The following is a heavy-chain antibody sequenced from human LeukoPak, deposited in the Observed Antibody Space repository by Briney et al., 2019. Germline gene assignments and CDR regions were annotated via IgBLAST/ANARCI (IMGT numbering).Heavy chain of an antibody. J-gene: IGHJ4*02. CDR3: ARDPHY. Sequence: SETLSLTCAVYGGSFSGYYWSWIRQPPGKGLEWIGYIYYSGSTNYNPSLKSRVTISVDTSKNQFSLKLSSVTAADTAVYYCARDPHYWGQGTLVTVSS. CDR2: IYYSGST. CDR1: GGSFSGYY. V-gene: IGHV4-59*01.